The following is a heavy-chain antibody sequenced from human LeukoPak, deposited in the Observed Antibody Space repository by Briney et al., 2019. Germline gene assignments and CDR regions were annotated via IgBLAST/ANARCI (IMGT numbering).Heavy chain of an antibody. CDR2: INPDSGGT. CDR1: GYTFTGYY. V-gene: IGHV1-2*02. D-gene: IGHD6-13*01. CDR3: ARAREMYSSSWPDY. Sequence: ASVKVSCKASGYTFTGYYIHWMRQAPGQGLEWMGWINPDSGGTNYAQKFQGRVTMTRDTSISTAYMELSRLRSDDTAVYYCARAREMYSSSWPDYWGQGTLVTVSS. J-gene: IGHJ4*02.